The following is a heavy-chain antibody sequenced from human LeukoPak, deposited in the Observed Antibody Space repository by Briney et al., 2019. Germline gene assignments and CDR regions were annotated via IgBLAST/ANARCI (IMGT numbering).Heavy chain of an antibody. CDR2: IYPGDSDT. CDR3: ARSGYSSGWYPHEPHFDY. J-gene: IGHJ4*02. Sequence: GESLKISCKGSGYSFTSYWIGWVRQMPGKGLEWMGIIYPGDSDTRYSPSFQGQVTISADKSISTAYLQWSSLKASDTAMYYCARSGYSSGWYPHEPHFDYWGQGTLVTVSS. CDR1: GYSFTSYW. D-gene: IGHD6-19*01. V-gene: IGHV5-51*01.